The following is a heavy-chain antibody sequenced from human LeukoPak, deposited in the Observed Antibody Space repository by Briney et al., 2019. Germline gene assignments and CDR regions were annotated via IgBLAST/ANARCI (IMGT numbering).Heavy chain of an antibody. CDR3: ARETHYYGSGSYYFFDY. V-gene: IGHV3-48*04. CDR2: ISSSGSTI. CDR1: GFAFSTYW. D-gene: IGHD3-10*01. Sequence: GGSLRLSCAASGFAFSTYWMYWVRQAPGQGLVWVSYISSSGSTIYYADSVKGRFTISRDNAKNSLYLQMNSLRAEDTAVYYCARETHYYGSGSYYFFDYWGQGTLVTVSS. J-gene: IGHJ4*02.